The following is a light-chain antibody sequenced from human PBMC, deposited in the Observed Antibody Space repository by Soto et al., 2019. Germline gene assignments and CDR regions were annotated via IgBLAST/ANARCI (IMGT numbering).Light chain of an antibody. J-gene: IGKJ2*01. Sequence: DIQMTQSPSTLSASVGDRVTITCRASQSISNWLAWYQQKPGKAPKVLIFDASNLASGVPSVFSGIVSETEFSLPIGSLQPYECATDYCQQYHSHPLTFRQGPKLEIK. V-gene: IGKV1-5*01. CDR2: DAS. CDR3: QQYHSHPLT. CDR1: QSISNW.